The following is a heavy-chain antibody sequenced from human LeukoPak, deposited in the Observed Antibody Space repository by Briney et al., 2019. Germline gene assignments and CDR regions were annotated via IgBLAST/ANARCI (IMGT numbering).Heavy chain of an antibody. V-gene: IGHV4-4*02. CDR1: GGSISSSNW. CDR2: IYHSGST. Sequence: NPSGTLSLTCAVSGGSISSSNWWSWVRQPPGKGLEWIGEIYHSGSTNYNPSLKSRVTISVDKSKNQFSLKLSSVTAADTAVYYCARESVYSGRYYAFDIWGQGTMVTVSS. J-gene: IGHJ3*02. D-gene: IGHD1-26*01. CDR3: ARESVYSGRYYAFDI.